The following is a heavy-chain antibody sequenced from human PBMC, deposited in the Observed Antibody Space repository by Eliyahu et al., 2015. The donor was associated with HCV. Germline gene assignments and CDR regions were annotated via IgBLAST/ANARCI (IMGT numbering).Heavy chain of an antibody. V-gene: IGHV1-46*03. D-gene: IGHD6-19*01. CDR1: GYXFTSSY. J-gene: IGHJ6*02. CDR3: DRDGLGYSSPRNGMDV. CDR2: INPSGGGT. Sequence: QVQLVQSGAEVKKPGASVMLSCKASGYXFTSSYIPWVRQAPGQGLEWMGSINPSGGGTTYTQKFQGRITMSRDTSRSTVYMVLNSLRYEDTAVYYCDRDGLGYSSPRNGMDVWGQGTTVTVSS.